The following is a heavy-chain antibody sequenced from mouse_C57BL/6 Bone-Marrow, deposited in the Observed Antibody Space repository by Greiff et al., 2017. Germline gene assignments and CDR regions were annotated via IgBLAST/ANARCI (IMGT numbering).Heavy chain of an antibody. D-gene: IGHD1-1*01. CDR2: IYPGSGNT. CDR3: ARAVLRSPWFAY. Sequence: VQLQQSGAELVRPGASVKLSCKASGYTFTDYYINWVKQRPGQGLEWIARIYPGSGNTYYNEKFKGKATLTAEKSSSTAYMQLSSLTSEDSAVYFCARAVLRSPWFAYWGQGTLVTVSA. J-gene: IGHJ3*01. CDR1: GYTFTDYY. V-gene: IGHV1-76*01.